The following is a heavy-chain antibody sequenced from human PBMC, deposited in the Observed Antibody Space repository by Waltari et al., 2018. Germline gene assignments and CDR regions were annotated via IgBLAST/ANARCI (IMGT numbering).Heavy chain of an antibody. CDR3: ASPSGSWYYFDY. CDR2: FIPMVDKA. J-gene: IGHJ4*02. Sequence: QVHLVLSGDEVKKPGSSVRVSCKSSGGTFNAFASNRVRQAPGQGLEWMGRFIPMVDKAHYAQQFRGRVTITADKSTSTVYMELSSLKSDDMAVYYCASPSGSWYYFDYWGQGTLVTVSS. V-gene: IGHV1-69*04. D-gene: IGHD3-10*01. CDR1: GGTFNAFA.